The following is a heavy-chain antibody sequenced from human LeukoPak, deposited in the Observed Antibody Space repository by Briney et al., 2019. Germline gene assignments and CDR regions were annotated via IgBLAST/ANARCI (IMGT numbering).Heavy chain of an antibody. D-gene: IGHD2-15*01. CDR1: GGSISSSSYY. Sequence: SETLSLTCTVSGGSISSSSYYWGWIRQPPGKGLEWIGSIYSSGSTYYNPSLKSRVTISVDTSKNQFSLKLSSVTAADTALYYCARVVASTSIDSWGQGILVTVSS. V-gene: IGHV4-39*01. CDR3: ARVVASTSIDS. CDR2: IYSSGST. J-gene: IGHJ4*02.